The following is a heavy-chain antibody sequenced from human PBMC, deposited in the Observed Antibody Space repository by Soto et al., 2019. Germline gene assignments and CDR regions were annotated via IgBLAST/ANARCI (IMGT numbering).Heavy chain of an antibody. CDR3: ARGDFLPYSSSWSV. D-gene: IGHD6-13*01. V-gene: IGHV4-59*01. CDR2: IYYSGST. J-gene: IGHJ4*02. Sequence: SETLSLTCTVSGGSISSYYWSWIRQPPGKGLEWIGYIYYSGSTNYNPSLKSRVTISVDTSKNQFSLKLSSVTAADTAVYYCARGDFLPYSSSWSVWGQGTLVTVSS. CDR1: GGSISSYY.